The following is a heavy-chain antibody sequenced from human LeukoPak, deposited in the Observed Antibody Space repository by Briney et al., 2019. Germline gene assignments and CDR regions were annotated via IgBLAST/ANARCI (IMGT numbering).Heavy chain of an antibody. J-gene: IGHJ4*02. D-gene: IGHD5-24*01. CDR3: ARGDGDNFFDY. CDR1: GFSVTNNY. CDR2: FYVGGAT. Sequence: GGSPRLSCAVSGFSVTNNYMSWVRQAPGKGLEWVSVFYVGGATYYADSAKGRFTISRDNSENTLYLQMKSLRAEDTAVYYCARGDGDNFFDYWGQGTLVTVSS. V-gene: IGHV3-53*01.